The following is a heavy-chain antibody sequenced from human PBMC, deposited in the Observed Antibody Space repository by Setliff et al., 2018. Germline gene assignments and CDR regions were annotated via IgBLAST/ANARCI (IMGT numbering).Heavy chain of an antibody. CDR1: GYTFTNYD. J-gene: IGHJ4*02. D-gene: IGHD6-19*01. CDR3: ARREIAVAGDPFEP. Sequence: ASVKVSCKASGYTFTNYDINWVRQAPGQGLEWMGWINPKRGYTGYVQKFQGRVSMTTNTSISTVYMELNSLRSDDTAVYYCARREIAVAGDPFEPWGQGTLVTVSS. V-gene: IGHV1-8*02. CDR2: INPKRGYT.